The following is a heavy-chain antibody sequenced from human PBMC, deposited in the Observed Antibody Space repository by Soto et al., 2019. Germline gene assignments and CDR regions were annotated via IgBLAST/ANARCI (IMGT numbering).Heavy chain of an antibody. V-gene: IGHV3-15*01. CDR3: ATTGYSNDGMFDS. CDR2: IKTKTDGGTT. Sequence: EVQLVESGGGLVKPGGSLTLSCSASGFSFDRAWASWVRQAPGRGLEWVGLIKTKTDGGTTDYAASVKGRFTISKDESEKTVYVHMNRLKTEDTAFYYCATTGYSNDGMFDSWGQGSLVTVSS. D-gene: IGHD4-4*01. J-gene: IGHJ4*02. CDR1: GFSFDRAW.